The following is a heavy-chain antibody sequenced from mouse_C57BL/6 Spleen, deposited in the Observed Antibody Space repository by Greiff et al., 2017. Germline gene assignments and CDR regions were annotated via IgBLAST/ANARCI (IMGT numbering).Heavy chain of an antibody. Sequence: DVMLVESGGGLVKPGGSLKLSCAASGFTFSDYGMHWVRQAPEKGLEWVAYISSGSSTIYYADTVKGRFTISRDNAKNTLFLQMTSLRSEDTAMYYCARANWGYFDYWGQGTTLTVSS. D-gene: IGHD4-1*01. CDR2: ISSGSSTI. CDR1: GFTFSDYG. CDR3: ARANWGYFDY. V-gene: IGHV5-17*01. J-gene: IGHJ2*01.